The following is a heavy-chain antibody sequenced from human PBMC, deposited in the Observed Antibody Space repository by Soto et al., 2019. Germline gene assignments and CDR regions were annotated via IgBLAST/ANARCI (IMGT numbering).Heavy chain of an antibody. V-gene: IGHV3-23*01. Sequence: EVHLLGSGGDLVKPGGSLRLSCEVSGVTFNNFAMSWVRQSPGKGLEWVSTISSDGDLRHYAESVKGRFTISRDNSKRSLFLQMNSLRAEDTALYFCAKVRQRFLDILTGATNFDSWGQGTLVTVSS. CDR3: AKVRQRFLDILTGATNFDS. CDR1: GVTFNNFA. J-gene: IGHJ4*02. CDR2: ISSDGDLR. D-gene: IGHD3-9*01.